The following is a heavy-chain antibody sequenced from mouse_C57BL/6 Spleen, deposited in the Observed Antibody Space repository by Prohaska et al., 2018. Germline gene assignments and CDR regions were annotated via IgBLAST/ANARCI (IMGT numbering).Heavy chain of an antibody. CDR2: IRLKSDNYAT. CDR3: PMVTKEEDWYFDV. D-gene: IGHD2-2*01. Sequence: EVKLEESGGGLVQPGGSMKLSCVASGFTFSNYWMNWVRQSPEKGLEWVAQIRLKSDNYATHYAESVKGRFTISRDDSKSSVYLQMNNLRAEDTGIYYCPMVTKEEDWYFDVWGTGTTVTVSS. CDR1: GFTFSNYW. V-gene: IGHV6-3*01. J-gene: IGHJ1*03.